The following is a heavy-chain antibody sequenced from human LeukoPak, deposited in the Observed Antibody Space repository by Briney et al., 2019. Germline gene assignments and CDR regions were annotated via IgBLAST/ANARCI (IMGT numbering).Heavy chain of an antibody. J-gene: IGHJ3*02. D-gene: IGHD3-22*01. CDR1: GFTFDDYA. Sequence: GGSLRLSCAASGFTFDDYAMHWVRQAPGKGLEWVSGISWNSGSIGYADSVKGRFTISRDNAKNSLYLQMNSLRAEDTALYYCAKDIRSGYYGVFDAFDIWGQGTMVTVSS. CDR3: AKDIRSGYYGVFDAFDI. V-gene: IGHV3-9*01. CDR2: ISWNSGSI.